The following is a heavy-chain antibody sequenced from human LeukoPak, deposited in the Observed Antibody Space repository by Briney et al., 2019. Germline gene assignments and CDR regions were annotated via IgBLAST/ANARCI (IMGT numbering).Heavy chain of an antibody. CDR2: ISSYNGNT. V-gene: IGHV1-18*01. CDR1: GYTFTSYG. Sequence: ASVKVSCKASGYTFTSYGISWVRQAPGQGLEWMGWISSYNGNTNYAQKLQGRVTMTTDTSTSTAYMELKSLRSDDTAVYYCARDQGARLAFDIWGQGTMVTVSS. CDR3: ARDQGARLAFDI. J-gene: IGHJ3*02. D-gene: IGHD1-26*01.